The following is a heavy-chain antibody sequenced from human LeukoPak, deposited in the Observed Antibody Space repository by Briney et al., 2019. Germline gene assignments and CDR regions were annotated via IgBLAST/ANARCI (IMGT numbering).Heavy chain of an antibody. J-gene: IGHJ4*02. CDR1: GGSISSGGYY. CDR2: IYYSGST. Sequence: SQTLSLTCTVSGGSISSGGYYWSWIRQHPGEGLEWIGYIYYSGSTYYNPSLKSRVTISVDTSKNQFSLKLSSVTAADTAVYYCARSSYSSGYYYVSDWGQGTLVTVSS. V-gene: IGHV4-31*03. D-gene: IGHD3-22*01. CDR3: ARSSYSSGYYYVSD.